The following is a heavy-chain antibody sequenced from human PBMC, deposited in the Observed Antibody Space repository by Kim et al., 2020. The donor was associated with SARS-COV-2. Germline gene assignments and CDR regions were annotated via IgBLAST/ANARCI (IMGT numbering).Heavy chain of an antibody. D-gene: IGHD7-27*01. CDR1: GFSFSNHP. CDR3: ASEVGPTWAY. V-gene: IGHV3-23*01. J-gene: IGHJ4*02. CDR2: ISGSGATT. Sequence: GGSLRLSCAASGFSFSNHPMSWVRQTPGKGLEWVSAISGSGATTYYAESVKGRFTISRDNSKNTVNMQIKSLRADDTAVYYCASEVGPTWAYWGQGTLVT.